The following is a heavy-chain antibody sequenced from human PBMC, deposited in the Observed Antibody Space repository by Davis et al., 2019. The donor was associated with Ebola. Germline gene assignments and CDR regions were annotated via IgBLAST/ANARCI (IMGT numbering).Heavy chain of an antibody. J-gene: IGHJ6*02. CDR2: IKQDGSEK. Sequence: GESLKISCAASGFTFSSYAMHWVRQAPGKGLEWVANIKQDGSEKYYVDSVKGRFTISRDNAKNSLYLQMNSLRDEDTSVYYCARDRGWNWNYYYGMDVWGQGTTVTVSS. V-gene: IGHV3-7*01. CDR1: GFTFSSYA. D-gene: IGHD1-7*01. CDR3: ARDRGWNWNYYYGMDV.